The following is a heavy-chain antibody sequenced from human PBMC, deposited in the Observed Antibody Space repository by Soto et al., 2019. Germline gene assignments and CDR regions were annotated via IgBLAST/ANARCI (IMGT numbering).Heavy chain of an antibody. CDR1: GGSISSYY. Sequence: SETLSLTCTVSGGSISSYYWSWIRQPPGKRLDWIWYIYYSGSTNYNPSLKSRVTISVDTSKNQFSLKLSSVTAADTAVYYCARDGYYYDSSGYQRVYYFDYWGQGTLVTVSS. D-gene: IGHD3-22*01. CDR3: ARDGYYYDSSGYQRVYYFDY. V-gene: IGHV4-59*01. J-gene: IGHJ4*02. CDR2: IYYSGST.